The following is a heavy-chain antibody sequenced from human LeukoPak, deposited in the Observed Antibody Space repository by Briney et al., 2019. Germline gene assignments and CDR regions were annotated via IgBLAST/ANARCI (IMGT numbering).Heavy chain of an antibody. CDR2: IYTSGST. CDR3: ARDQTYSGSGIYTYFDY. J-gene: IGHJ4*02. CDR1: GGSISSCY. V-gene: IGHV4-4*07. Sequence: SETLSLTCTASGGSISSCYWSWIRQPAGKGLEWIGRIYTSGSTNYNPSLRSRVTISVDTSKNHFSLKLSSVTAADTAVYYCARDQTYSGSGIYTYFDYWGQGILVTVSS. D-gene: IGHD3-10*01.